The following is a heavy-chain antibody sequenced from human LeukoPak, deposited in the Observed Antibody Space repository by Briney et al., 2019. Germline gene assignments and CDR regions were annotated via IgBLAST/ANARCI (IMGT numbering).Heavy chain of an antibody. CDR3: ARIPLTGTTGGFYFDY. CDR2: IDWDDDK. Sequence: SGPALSKPTQTLTLTCTFSGFSLSTSGMCVSWIRQPPGKALEWLARIDWDDDKYYSTSLKTRLTISKDTSKNQVVLTMTNMDPVDTATYYCARIPLTGTTGGFYFDYWGQGTLVTVSS. V-gene: IGHV2-70*11. D-gene: IGHD1-20*01. CDR1: GFSLSTSGMC. J-gene: IGHJ4*02.